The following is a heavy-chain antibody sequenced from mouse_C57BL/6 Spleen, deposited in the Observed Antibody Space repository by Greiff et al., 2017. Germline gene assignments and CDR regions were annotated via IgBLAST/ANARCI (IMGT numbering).Heavy chain of an antibody. CDR3: ARSGYCGCAADY. J-gene: IGHJ2*01. D-gene: IGHD3-1*01. CDR2: IYPGSGST. Sequence: VQLQQPGAELVKPGASVKMSCKASGYTFTSYWITWVKQRPGQGLEWIGDIYPGSGSTNYNEKFKSKATLTVDTSSSTAYMRLSSLTSEDSAVYCCARSGYCGCAADYWGQGATLAGSS. CDR1: GYTFTSYW. V-gene: IGHV1-55*01.